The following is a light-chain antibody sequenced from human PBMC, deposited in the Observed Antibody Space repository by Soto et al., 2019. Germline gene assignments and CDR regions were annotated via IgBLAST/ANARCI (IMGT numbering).Light chain of an antibody. CDR2: GAS. V-gene: IGKV3D-20*02. Sequence: PGERATLSCSASQTISSSYLAWYQQKPGQAPRLLIYGASSRATGIPDRFSGSGSGTDFTLTISSLEPEDFAVYYCQQRSNWPTTFGQGTRLEIK. CDR1: QTISSSY. J-gene: IGKJ5*01. CDR3: QQRSNWPTT.